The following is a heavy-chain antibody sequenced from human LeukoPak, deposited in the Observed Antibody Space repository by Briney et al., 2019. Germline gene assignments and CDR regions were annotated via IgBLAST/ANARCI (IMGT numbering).Heavy chain of an antibody. D-gene: IGHD2-21*02. J-gene: IGHJ3*02. CDR2: ISVINSGNT. V-gene: IGHV1-18*01. CDR1: GYTFSSYG. CDR3: SREFPFCGADCFSGVFDI. Sequence: ASVNVSCEASGYTFSSYGINWVRQAPGQGLEWMGWISVINSGNTRYAQNFQGRLTMTTDTSTTTAYMELRSLRSDDTAVYYCSREFPFCGADCFSGVFDIWGQGTMVTVS.